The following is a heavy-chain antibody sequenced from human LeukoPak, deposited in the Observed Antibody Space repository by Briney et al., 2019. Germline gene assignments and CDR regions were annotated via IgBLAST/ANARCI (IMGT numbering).Heavy chain of an antibody. CDR2: MNPNSGNT. CDR3: ARVLSGCSSTSCYSGADYYYYMDV. V-gene: IGHV1-8*01. D-gene: IGHD2-2*01. J-gene: IGHJ6*03. Sequence: ASVKVSCKASGYTFTSYDINWARQATGQGLEWMGWMNPNSGNTGYAQKFQGRVTMTRNTSISTAYMELSSLRSEDTAVYYCARVLSGCSSTSCYSGADYYYYMDVWGKGTTVTVSS. CDR1: GYTFTSYD.